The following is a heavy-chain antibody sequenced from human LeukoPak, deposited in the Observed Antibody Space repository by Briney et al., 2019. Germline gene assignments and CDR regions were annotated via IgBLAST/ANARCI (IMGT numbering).Heavy chain of an antibody. CDR2: IRSKANSYAT. D-gene: IGHD3-16*01. CDR3: TRRGGGDNPYAETFDY. V-gene: IGHV3-73*01. CDR1: GFTFSGSA. Sequence: PGGSLRLSCAASGFTFSGSAMHWVRQASGKGLEWVGRIRSKANSYATAYAASVKGRFTISRDDSKNTAYLQMNSLKTEDTAVYYRTRRGGGDNPYAETFDYWGQGTLVTVSS. J-gene: IGHJ4*02.